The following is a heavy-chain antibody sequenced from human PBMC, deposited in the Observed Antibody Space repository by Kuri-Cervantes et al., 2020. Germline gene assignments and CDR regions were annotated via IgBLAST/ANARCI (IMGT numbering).Heavy chain of an antibody. CDR1: GGSISSGGYY. Sequence: SETLSLTCTVSGGSISSGGYYWSWIRQHPGKGLEWIGYIYYSGGTYYNPSLKSRVTISVDTSKNQFSLKLSSVTAADTAVYYCARVVPAGRAFDPWGQGTLVTVSS. V-gene: IGHV4-31*03. CDR3: ARVVPAGRAFDP. D-gene: IGHD2-2*01. CDR2: IYYSGGT. J-gene: IGHJ5*02.